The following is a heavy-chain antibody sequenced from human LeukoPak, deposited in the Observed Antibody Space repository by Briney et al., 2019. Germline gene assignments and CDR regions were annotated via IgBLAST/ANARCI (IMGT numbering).Heavy chain of an antibody. V-gene: IGHV4-34*01. CDR3: ARGRIMITFGGVIVPRGFDY. CDR2: INHSGST. Sequence: SETLSLTCAVYGGFFSGYYWSWIRQPPGKGLEWIGEINHSGSTNYNPSLKSRVTISVDTSKNQFSLKLSSVTAADTAVYYCARGRIMITFGGVIVPRGFDYWGQGTLVTVSS. J-gene: IGHJ4*02. CDR1: GGFFSGYY. D-gene: IGHD3-16*02.